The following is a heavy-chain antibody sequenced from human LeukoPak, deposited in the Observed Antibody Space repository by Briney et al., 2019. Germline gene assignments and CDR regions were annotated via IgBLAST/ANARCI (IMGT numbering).Heavy chain of an antibody. Sequence: ASVKVSCKASGYTFTGYYIHWVRQAPGQGLEWMGRINPNTGGTNFAQKFQGRVTMTRDTSISRAYMELSSLTSDDTAVYYCAREPMVRDFNWFDPWGQGTLVTVSS. CDR1: GYTFTGYY. D-gene: IGHD3-10*01. CDR3: AREPMVRDFNWFDP. CDR2: INPNTGGT. V-gene: IGHV1-2*06. J-gene: IGHJ5*02.